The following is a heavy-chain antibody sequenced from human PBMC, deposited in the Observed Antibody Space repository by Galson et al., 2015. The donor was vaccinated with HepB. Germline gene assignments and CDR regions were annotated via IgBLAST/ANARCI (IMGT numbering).Heavy chain of an antibody. CDR2: INPSGGRT. CDR1: GYTFTSYY. Sequence: SVKVSCKASGYTFTSYYMHWVRRAPGQGLEWMGIINPSGGRTSYAQKFQGRVTMTRDTSTSTVYMELSSLRSEDTAVYYCARGALKVSGAAIHLNWFDPWGQGTLVTVSS. J-gene: IGHJ5*02. D-gene: IGHD2-21*02. V-gene: IGHV1-46*03. CDR3: ARGALKVSGAAIHLNWFDP.